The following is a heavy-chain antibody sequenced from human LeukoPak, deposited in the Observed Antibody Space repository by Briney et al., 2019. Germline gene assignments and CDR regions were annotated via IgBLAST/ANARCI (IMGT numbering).Heavy chain of an antibody. D-gene: IGHD6-19*01. CDR2: VFYGGST. J-gene: IGHJ6*03. Sequence: SETLSLTCTISGGSISSYYWSWIRQPPGKGLEWIGYVFYGGSTNYNPTLKSRVTISIDTSKNQFSLKLSSVTAADTAVYYCARETDGGTVAGTQYYYYYYMDVWGKGTTVTVSS. V-gene: IGHV4-59*01. CDR3: ARETDGGTVAGTQYYYYYYMDV. CDR1: GGSISSYY.